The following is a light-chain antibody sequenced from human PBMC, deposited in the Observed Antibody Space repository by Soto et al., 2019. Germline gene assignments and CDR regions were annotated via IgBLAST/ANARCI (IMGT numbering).Light chain of an antibody. CDR2: AVS. J-gene: IGLJ2*01. CDR3: CSYTSLSTVV. Sequence: QPVLTQPASVSGSPGQSITISCTGTSSDVGGYNHVSWYQHSPGKAPKLILFAVSDRPSGVPHRFSGSKSGNTASLTISGVQAEDEADYYCCSYTSLSTVVFGGGTKLTVL. V-gene: IGLV2-14*01. CDR1: SSDVGGYNH.